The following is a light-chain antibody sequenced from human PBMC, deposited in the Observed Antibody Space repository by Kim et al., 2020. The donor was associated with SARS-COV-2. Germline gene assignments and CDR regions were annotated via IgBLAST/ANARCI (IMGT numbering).Light chain of an antibody. CDR1: QSLSSSY. CDR3: QQYDSSPLT. V-gene: IGKV3-20*01. J-gene: IGKJ4*01. Sequence: EIVLTQSPGTLSLSPGERATLSCRASQSLSSSYLVWYQQKPGLAPRLLIYGASNRATGIPDRFSGSGSGTDFTLTISRLEPEDFAVYYCQQYDSSPLTFGGGTKVDIK. CDR2: GAS.